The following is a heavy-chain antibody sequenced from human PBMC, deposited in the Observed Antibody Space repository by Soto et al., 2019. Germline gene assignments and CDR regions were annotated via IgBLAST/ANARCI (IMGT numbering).Heavy chain of an antibody. V-gene: IGHV1-46*01. Sequence: QVQLVQSGAEVKKPGASVKVSCKASGYTFTSYYMHWVRQAPGQGLEWMGIINPSGGSTSYAQKFQGRVTMTRDTSTSTVYMELSSLRSEDTAVYYCARDPAGWLRYNWFDPWGQGTLVTVSS. CDR1: GYTFTSYY. CDR2: INPSGGST. J-gene: IGHJ5*02. D-gene: IGHD5-12*01. CDR3: ARDPAGWLRYNWFDP.